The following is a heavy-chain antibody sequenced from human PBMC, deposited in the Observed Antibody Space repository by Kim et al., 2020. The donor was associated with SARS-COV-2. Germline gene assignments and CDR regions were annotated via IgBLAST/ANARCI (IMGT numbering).Heavy chain of an antibody. CDR3: AAGGSSSSWFDP. J-gene: IGHJ5*02. Sequence: NSNPSLKSRITISVDTSKNPFSRKLSSVTAADTAVYYCAAGGSSSSWFDPWGQGTLVTVSS. D-gene: IGHD6-6*01. V-gene: IGHV4-59*01.